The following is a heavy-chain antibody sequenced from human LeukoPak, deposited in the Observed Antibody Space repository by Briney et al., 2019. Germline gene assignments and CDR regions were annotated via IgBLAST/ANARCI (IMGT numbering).Heavy chain of an antibody. Sequence: ASVKVSCTASGNTFTGYYIHWVRQAPGQGMEWMGWINPNSGGTIYAQKFQGRVTITRDTSISTAYMELSSLRSDDTAVYYCTATAVAADLDYWGQGTLVTVSS. CDR2: INPNSGGT. J-gene: IGHJ4*02. D-gene: IGHD2-15*01. V-gene: IGHV1-2*02. CDR1: GNTFTGYY. CDR3: TATAVAADLDY.